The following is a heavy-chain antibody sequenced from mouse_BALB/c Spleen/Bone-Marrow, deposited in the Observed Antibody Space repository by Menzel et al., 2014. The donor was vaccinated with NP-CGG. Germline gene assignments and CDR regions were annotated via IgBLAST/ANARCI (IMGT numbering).Heavy chain of an antibody. V-gene: IGHV7-1*02. J-gene: IGHJ4*01. Sequence: EVKVVDSGGGLVQPGGSLILSCATSGFTFSDFYMEWVRQPPGKRLEWIAASRNKANDYTTEYSASVKGRFIVSRDTSQSILYLQMNALRAEDTAIYYCARDTRRAMDYWGQGTSVTVSS. CDR1: GFTFSDFY. CDR2: SRNKANDYTT. CDR3: ARDTRRAMDY.